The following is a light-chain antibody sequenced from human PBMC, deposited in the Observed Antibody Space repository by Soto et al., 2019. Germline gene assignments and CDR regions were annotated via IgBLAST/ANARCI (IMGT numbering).Light chain of an antibody. V-gene: IGKV3-20*01. CDR2: GAS. CDR3: QQYVTPPLT. CDR1: RSVSSSY. J-gene: IGKJ1*01. Sequence: EIVMTQSPATLCLSPGERATLSCRASRSVSSSYLAWYQQKPGQAPRLLIYGASSRATGIPDRFSGSGSGTDFTLTISRLEPEDFALYYCQQYVTPPLTFGQGTKVDIK.